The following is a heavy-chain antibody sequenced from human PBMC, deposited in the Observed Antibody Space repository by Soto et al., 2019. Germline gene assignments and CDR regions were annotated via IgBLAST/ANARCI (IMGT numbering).Heavy chain of an antibody. Sequence: GASVKVSCKASGYTFTSYDINWVQQATGQGLEWMGWMNPNSGNTGYAQKFQGRVTMTRNTSISTAYMELSSLRSEDTAVYYCARGGVFFFAAPTNPFDYWGQGTLVTVSS. J-gene: IGHJ4*02. V-gene: IGHV1-8*01. CDR2: MNPNSGNT. D-gene: IGHD3-10*01. CDR3: ARGGVFFFAAPTNPFDY. CDR1: GYTFTSYD.